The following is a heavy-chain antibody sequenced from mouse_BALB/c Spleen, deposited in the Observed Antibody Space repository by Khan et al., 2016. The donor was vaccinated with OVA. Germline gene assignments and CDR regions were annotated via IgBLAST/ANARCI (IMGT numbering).Heavy chain of an antibody. V-gene: IGHV3-2*02. D-gene: IGHD4-1*01. CDR2: ISYRGSP. CDR1: GYSITTDYA. CDR3: ARLGPGFSY. J-gene: IGHJ3*01. Sequence: EVQLQESGPGLVKPSQSLSLTCTVTGYSITTDYAWNWIRQFPGNKLEWMGYISYRGSPSYNPSLKSRISITRDTSKNQFFLQLNSVTTEDTATFYCARLGPGFSYWGQGTLVTVSA.